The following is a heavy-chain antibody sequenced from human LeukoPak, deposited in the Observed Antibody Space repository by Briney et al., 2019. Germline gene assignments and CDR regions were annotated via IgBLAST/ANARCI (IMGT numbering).Heavy chain of an antibody. CDR1: GGSISSYY. CDR2: IYYSGST. CDR3: ARGVDTAMVDNWSDP. V-gene: IGHV4-59*12. Sequence: SETLSLTCTVSGGSISSYYWSWIRQPPGKGLEWIGYIYYSGSTNYNPSLKSRATISVDTSKNQFSLKLSSVTAADTAVYYFARGVDTAMVDNWSDPWGKGTLVTVSS. J-gene: IGHJ5*02. D-gene: IGHD5-18*01.